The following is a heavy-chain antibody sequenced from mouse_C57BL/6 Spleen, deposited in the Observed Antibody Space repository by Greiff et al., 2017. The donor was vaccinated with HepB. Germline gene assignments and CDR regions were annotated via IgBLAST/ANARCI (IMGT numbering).Heavy chain of an antibody. V-gene: IGHV1-15*01. CDR2: IDPETGGT. Sequence: VQLQQSGAELVRPGASVTLSCKASGSTFPDFEMHWVKQTPVHGLEWIGAIDPETGGTAYNQKFKGKAILTADKSSSTAYMELRSLTSEDSAVYYCTTYGNCFDYWGQGTTLTVSS. CDR1: GSTFPDFE. J-gene: IGHJ2*01. CDR3: TTYGNCFDY. D-gene: IGHD2-1*01.